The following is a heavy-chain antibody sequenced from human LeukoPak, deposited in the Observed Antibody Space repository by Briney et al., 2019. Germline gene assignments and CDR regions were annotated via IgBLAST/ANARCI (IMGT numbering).Heavy chain of an antibody. CDR3: ARVYYYDSSGYGPFDY. CDR2: INHSGST. V-gene: IGHV4-34*01. Sequence: GSLRLSCAASGFTFSSYAMHWIRQPPGKGLEWIGEINHSGSTNYNPSLKSRVTISVDTSKNQFSLKLSSVTAADTAVYYCARVYYYDSSGYGPFDYWGQGTLVTVSS. CDR1: GFTFSSYA. D-gene: IGHD3-22*01. J-gene: IGHJ4*02.